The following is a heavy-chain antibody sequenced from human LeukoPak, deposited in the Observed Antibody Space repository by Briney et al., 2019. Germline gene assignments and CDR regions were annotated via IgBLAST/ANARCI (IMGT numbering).Heavy chain of an antibody. CDR2: ISAYNGNP. CDR3: ARDTSRIAAAGTGRVSYYYYMDV. V-gene: IGHV1-18*01. D-gene: IGHD6-13*01. Sequence: ASVKVSCKASGYTFTSYGISWVRQAPGQGLEWMGWISAYNGNPNYAQKLQGRVTMTTDTSTSTAYMELRSLRSDDTAVYYCARDTSRIAAAGTGRVSYYYYMDVWGKGTTVTVSS. J-gene: IGHJ6*03. CDR1: GYTFTSYG.